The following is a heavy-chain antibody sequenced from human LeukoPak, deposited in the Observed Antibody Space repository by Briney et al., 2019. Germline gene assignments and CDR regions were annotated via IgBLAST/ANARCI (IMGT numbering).Heavy chain of an antibody. D-gene: IGHD3-10*01. CDR1: GYTFTTFS. CDR3: VRGVAWGSGSYPY. V-gene: IGHV7-4-1*02. CDR2: INTDTGNP. Sequence: ASVKVSCKASGYTFTTFSINWVRQAPGQGLEWMGWINTDTGNPTYAQDFTGRFVFSLDTSVTTAYLQISSLKTEDTAIYYCVRGVAWGSGSYPYWGQGTQITVSS. J-gene: IGHJ4*02.